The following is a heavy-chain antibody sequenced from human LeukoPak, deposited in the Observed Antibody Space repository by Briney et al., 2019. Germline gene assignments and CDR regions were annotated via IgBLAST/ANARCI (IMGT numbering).Heavy chain of an antibody. CDR3: ATTVLRFLEVRGDHWYFDL. Sequence: EASVKVSCKASGYTFTSYGISWVRQAPGQGLEWMGWISAYNGNTNYAQKLQGRVTMTEDTSTDTAYMELSSLRSEDTAVYYCATTVLRFLEVRGDHWYFDLWGRGTLVTVSS. CDR1: GYTFTSYG. CDR2: ISAYNGNT. J-gene: IGHJ2*01. V-gene: IGHV1-18*01. D-gene: IGHD3-3*01.